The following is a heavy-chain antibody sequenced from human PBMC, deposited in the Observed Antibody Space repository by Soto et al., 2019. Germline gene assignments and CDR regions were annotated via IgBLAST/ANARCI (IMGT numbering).Heavy chain of an antibody. CDR1: GGTFSSYA. D-gene: IGHD2-21*02. CDR3: ARDLRENWGGDCASKDV. V-gene: IGHV1-69*06. CDR2: IIPIFGTA. Sequence: QVQLVQSGAEVKKPGSSVKVSCKASGGTFSSYAISWVRQAPGQGLEWMGGIIPIFGTANYAQKFQGRVTITADKSTSTAYMELSSLRSEDTAVYYCARDLRENWGGDCASKDVWGQGTTVTVSS. J-gene: IGHJ6*02.